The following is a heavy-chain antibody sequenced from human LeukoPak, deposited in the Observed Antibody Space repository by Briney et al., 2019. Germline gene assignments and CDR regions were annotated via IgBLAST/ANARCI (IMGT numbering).Heavy chain of an antibody. V-gene: IGHV1-69*04. J-gene: IGHJ4*02. CDR1: GGTFSSYA. CDR2: IIPILGIA. Sequence: SVKVSCRASGGTFSSYAISWVRQAPGQGLEWMGRIIPILGIANYAQKFQGRVTITADKSTSTAYMELSSLRSEDTAVYYCARDKNSGYDYAFDYWGQGTLVTVSS. D-gene: IGHD5-12*01. CDR3: ARDKNSGYDYAFDY.